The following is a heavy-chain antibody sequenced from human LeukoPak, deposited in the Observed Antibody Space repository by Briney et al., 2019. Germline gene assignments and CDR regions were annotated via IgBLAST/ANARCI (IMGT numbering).Heavy chain of an antibody. CDR2: IYYSGST. D-gene: IGHD2-21*01. CDR3: ARVEPWGLAFDY. J-gene: IGHJ4*02. V-gene: IGHV4-30-4*08. Sequence: SVTLSLTCTVSGGSISSGDYYWSWIRQPPGKGLEWIGYIYYSGSTYYNPSLKSRVTISVDASKNQFSLKLSSVTAADTAVYYCARVEPWGLAFDYWGQGTLVTVSS. CDR1: GGSISSGDYY.